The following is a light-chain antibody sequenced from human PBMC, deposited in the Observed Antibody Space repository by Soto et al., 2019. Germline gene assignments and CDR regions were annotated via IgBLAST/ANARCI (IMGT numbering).Light chain of an antibody. CDR1: QSVSSN. V-gene: IGKV3-15*01. CDR3: QQYNTCPPYT. CDR2: GAS. Sequence: EIVMTQSPATLSVSPGERATLSCRASQSVSSNLAWYQQKPGQAPRLLIYGASTRATGIPTRFSGSGSGTEYTLTISSLQSEDFAVYYCQQYNTCPPYTFGQGTKLEI. J-gene: IGKJ2*01.